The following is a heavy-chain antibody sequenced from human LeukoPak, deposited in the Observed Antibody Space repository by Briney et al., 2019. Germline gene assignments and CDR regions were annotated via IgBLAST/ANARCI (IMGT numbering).Heavy chain of an antibody. CDR1: GFTFNTYG. Sequence: GGSLRLSCAASGFTFNTYGMSWVRQAPGKGLEWVSGISGSGGAPYYADSVKGRFTISRDNAKNSLYLQMNSLRAEDTAVYYCARGRDYGDAPPHFDYWGQGTLVTVSS. CDR3: ARGRDYGDAPPHFDY. D-gene: IGHD4-17*01. J-gene: IGHJ4*02. V-gene: IGHV3-23*01. CDR2: ISGSGGAP.